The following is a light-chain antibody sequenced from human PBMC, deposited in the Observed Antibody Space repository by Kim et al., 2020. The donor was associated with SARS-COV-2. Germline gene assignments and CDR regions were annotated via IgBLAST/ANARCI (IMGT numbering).Light chain of an antibody. Sequence: IQMTQSPSSLSASVGDRVTITCRASQSISNYLNWYQQRPGKTPKLLINTASNLQSGVPSRFSGSGSGTDFTLTVSSLQPEDFATYYTLQTYITPLTFGQGTK. V-gene: IGKV1-39*01. CDR3: LQTYITPLT. CDR2: TAS. CDR1: QSISNY. J-gene: IGKJ1*01.